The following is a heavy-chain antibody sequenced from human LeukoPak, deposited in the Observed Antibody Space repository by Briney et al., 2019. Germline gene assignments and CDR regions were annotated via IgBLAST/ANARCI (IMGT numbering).Heavy chain of an antibody. V-gene: IGHV4-59*01. Sequence: SETLSLTCTVSGGSISSYYWSWIRQPPGEGLEWIGYIYYSGSTNYNPSLKSRVTISVDTSKNQFSLKVRSVTAADTAVYYCARGAYPTHFDYWGQGTLVTVSS. CDR1: GGSISSYY. CDR2: IYYSGST. CDR3: ARGAYPTHFDY. J-gene: IGHJ4*02.